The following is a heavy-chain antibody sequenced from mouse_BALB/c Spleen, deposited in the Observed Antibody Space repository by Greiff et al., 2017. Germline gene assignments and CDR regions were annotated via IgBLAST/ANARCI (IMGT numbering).Heavy chain of an antibody. Sequence: QVQLQQPGAELVKPGTSVKLSCKASGYNFTSYWINWVKLRPGQGLEWIGDIYPGSGSTNYNEKFKSKATLTVDTSSSTAYMQLSSLASEDSALYYCASPLYYGYSWFAYWGQGTLVTVSA. V-gene: IGHV1-55*01. CDR1: GYNFTSYW. CDR3: ASPLYYGYSWFAY. D-gene: IGHD1-2*01. CDR2: IYPGSGST. J-gene: IGHJ3*01.